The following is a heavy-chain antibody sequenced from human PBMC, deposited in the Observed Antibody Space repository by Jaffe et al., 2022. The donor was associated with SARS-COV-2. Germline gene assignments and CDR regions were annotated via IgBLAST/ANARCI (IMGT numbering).Heavy chain of an antibody. Sequence: EVQLVESGGGLVQPGGSLKLSCAASEFTFSGSAVHWVRQASGKGLEWVGRIRSKANSYATAYAASVKGRFTISRDDSKNTAYLQMNSLKTEDTAVYYCVRHEGGGGDYGTQGGQGTLVTVSS. CDR2: IRSKANSYAT. CDR3: VRHEGGGGDYGTQ. J-gene: IGHJ4*02. V-gene: IGHV3-73*02. D-gene: IGHD4-17*01. CDR1: EFTFSGSA.